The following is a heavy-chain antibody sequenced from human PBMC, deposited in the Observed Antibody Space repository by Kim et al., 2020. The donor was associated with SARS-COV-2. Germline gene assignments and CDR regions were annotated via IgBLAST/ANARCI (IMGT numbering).Heavy chain of an antibody. CDR1: GFTFSSYG. CDR2: IWYDGSNK. J-gene: IGHJ6*02. D-gene: IGHD1-26*01. CDR3: ARGPPPIWYSGSYFYYYYGMDV. V-gene: IGHV3-33*01. Sequence: GGSLRLSCAASGFTFSSYGMHWVRQAPGKGLEWVAVIWYDGSNKYYADSVKGRFTISRDNSKNTLYLQMNSLRAEDTAVYYCARGPPPIWYSGSYFYYYYGMDVWGQGATVTVSS.